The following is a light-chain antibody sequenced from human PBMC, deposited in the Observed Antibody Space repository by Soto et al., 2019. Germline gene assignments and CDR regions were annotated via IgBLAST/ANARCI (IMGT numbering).Light chain of an antibody. CDR2: KAS. Sequence: DIQMTQSPSTLSASVGDRVTITCRASQSISSWLAWYQQKPGKAPKLLIYKASSLESGVPSRFSGSGSGTELTLTISSLQPDDFATYYCQQYNSYPNTFGQGTKLEIK. J-gene: IGKJ2*01. V-gene: IGKV1-5*03. CDR1: QSISSW. CDR3: QQYNSYPNT.